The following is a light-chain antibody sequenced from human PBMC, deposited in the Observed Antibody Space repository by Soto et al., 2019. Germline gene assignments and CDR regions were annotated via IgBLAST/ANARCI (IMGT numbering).Light chain of an antibody. Sequence: EFVLTQSPATLSLSPGERATLSCRASQRLSSYLAWYQQKPGQAPRLLIYDASNRATGIPARFSGSGSGTDFTLTISSLEPEDFAVYYCQQRSNWPWTFGQGTKVEIK. CDR1: QRLSSY. CDR2: DAS. CDR3: QQRSNWPWT. J-gene: IGKJ1*01. V-gene: IGKV3-11*01.